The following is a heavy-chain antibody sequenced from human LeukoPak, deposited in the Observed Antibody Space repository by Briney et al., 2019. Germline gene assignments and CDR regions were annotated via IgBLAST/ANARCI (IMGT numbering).Heavy chain of an antibody. Sequence: PGGSLRLSCSASGFTFSGYAFYWVRQAPGKGLEYVSAISGNGGSTYYADSVRGRFTISRDNSKNTLYPQMSSLRAEDTAVYYCVRGFTYYYGSGSYVDCWGQGTLVTVSS. J-gene: IGHJ4*02. CDR3: VRGFTYYYGSGSYVDC. D-gene: IGHD3-10*01. CDR2: ISGNGGST. V-gene: IGHV3-64D*06. CDR1: GFTFSGYA.